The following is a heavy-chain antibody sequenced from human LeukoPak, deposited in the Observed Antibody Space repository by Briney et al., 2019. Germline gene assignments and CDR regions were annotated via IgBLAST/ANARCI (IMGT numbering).Heavy chain of an antibody. D-gene: IGHD5/OR15-5a*01. CDR2: VSGSGGTA. Sequence: PGGSLRLSCAASTLTFSSYVMTWVRQAPGKGLEWVAIVSGSGGTADYADSVKGRFTISRDNSKSTLNLQMDSLRPDDTAVYYCGKGPGYSVYDNLPHHWGQGTLVTVSS. V-gene: IGHV3-23*01. CDR1: TLTFSSYV. J-gene: IGHJ5*02. CDR3: GKGPGYSVYDNLPHH.